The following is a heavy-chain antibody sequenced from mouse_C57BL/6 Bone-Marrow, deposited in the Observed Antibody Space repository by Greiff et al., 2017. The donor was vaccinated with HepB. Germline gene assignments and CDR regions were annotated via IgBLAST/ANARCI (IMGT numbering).Heavy chain of an antibody. D-gene: IGHD2-4*01. CDR3: ASGPYDYEMAY. CDR1: GFSLTSYG. Sequence: VKLVESGPGLVAPSQSLSITCTVSGFSLTSYGVDWVRQSPGKGLEWLGVIWGVGSTNYNSALKSRLSISKDNSKSQVFLKMNSLQTDDTAMYYCASGPYDYEMAYWGQGTLVTVSA. J-gene: IGHJ3*01. V-gene: IGHV2-6*01. CDR2: IWGVGST.